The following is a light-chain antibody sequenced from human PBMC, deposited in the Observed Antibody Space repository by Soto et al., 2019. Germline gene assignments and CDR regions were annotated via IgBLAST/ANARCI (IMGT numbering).Light chain of an antibody. Sequence: QSALTQPASVSGSPGQSITISCTGTSSDVGTYNYVSWYQQHAGKVPKLMIYDVSNRPSGVSDRFSGSKSGNTASLTISGLQAEDGADYYCTSYTSSSTLVFGGGTKLTVL. V-gene: IGLV2-14*01. CDR1: SSDVGTYNY. CDR2: DVS. J-gene: IGLJ2*01. CDR3: TSYTSSSTLV.